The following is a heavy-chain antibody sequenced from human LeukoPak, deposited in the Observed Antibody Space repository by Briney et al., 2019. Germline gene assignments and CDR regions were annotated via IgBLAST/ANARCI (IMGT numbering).Heavy chain of an antibody. J-gene: IGHJ6*03. V-gene: IGHV3-20*04. CDR2: INWNGGST. Sequence: PGGSLRLSCTASGFTFGDYAMNWFRQAPGKGLEWVSGINWNGGSTGYADSVKGRFTISRDNAKNSLYLQMNSLRAEDTALYYCARETPDIVVVVAASDYYYMDVWGKGTTVTVSS. CDR3: ARETPDIVVVVAASDYYYMDV. D-gene: IGHD2-15*01. CDR1: GFTFGDYA.